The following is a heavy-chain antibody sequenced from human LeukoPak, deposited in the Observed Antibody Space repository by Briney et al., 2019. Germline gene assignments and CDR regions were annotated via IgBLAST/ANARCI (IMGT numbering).Heavy chain of an antibody. Sequence: SETLSLTCTVSGGSISSYYWSWIRQPAGKGLEWIGRIYTSGSTNYNPSLKSRVTMSVDTSKNQFSLKLSSVTAADTAVYYCARGSQLVLRYYDYMDVWGKGTTVTVSS. V-gene: IGHV4-4*07. J-gene: IGHJ6*03. CDR1: GGSISSYY. CDR2: IYTSGST. CDR3: ARGSQLVLRYYDYMDV. D-gene: IGHD6-13*01.